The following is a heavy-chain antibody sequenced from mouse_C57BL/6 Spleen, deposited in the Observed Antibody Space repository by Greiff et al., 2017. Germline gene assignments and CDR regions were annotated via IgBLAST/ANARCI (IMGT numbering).Heavy chain of an antibody. J-gene: IGHJ2*01. V-gene: IGHV5-16*01. D-gene: IGHD4-1*01. CDR3: ARVPWGFFYY. CDR1: GFTFSDYY. Sequence: DVKLVESEGGLVQPGSSMKLSCTASGFTFSDYYMAWVRQVPEKGLEWVANINYDGSSTYYLDSLKSRFIISRDNAKNILYLQMSSLKSEDTATYYCARVPWGFFYYWCQGTTLTVSS. CDR2: INYDGSST.